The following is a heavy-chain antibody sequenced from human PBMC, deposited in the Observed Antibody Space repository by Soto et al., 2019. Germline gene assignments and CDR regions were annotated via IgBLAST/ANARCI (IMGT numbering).Heavy chain of an antibody. CDR1: GFSLNTGGVG. J-gene: IGHJ3*02. Sequence: QITLKESGPTLVKPTQTLTLTCTFSGFSLNTGGVGVGWIRQPPGKALDWLALIYWDDDKRYSPSLKSRLTITKDTSKNQVVLTMTNMDPVDIATYYCAHRNWKGFDIWGQGTMVTVSS. CDR2: IYWDDDK. V-gene: IGHV2-5*02. D-gene: IGHD1-1*01. CDR3: AHRNWKGFDI.